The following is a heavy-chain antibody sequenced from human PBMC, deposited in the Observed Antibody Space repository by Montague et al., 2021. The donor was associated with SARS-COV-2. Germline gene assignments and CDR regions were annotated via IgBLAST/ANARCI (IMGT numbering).Heavy chain of an antibody. CDR2: IYHSGST. V-gene: IGHV4-4*02. D-gene: IGHD3-10*01. CDR3: ASGTIWFGELLTLWYFDY. CDR1: GGSISSSNW. J-gene: IGHJ4*02. Sequence: SETLSLTCAVSGGSISSSNWWSWVRQPPGKGLEWIGEIYHSGSTNYNPSLKSLATISVDTSKNQFSLQLGAVTAADTAVYYCASGTIWFGELLTLWYFDYWGQGTLVTVSS.